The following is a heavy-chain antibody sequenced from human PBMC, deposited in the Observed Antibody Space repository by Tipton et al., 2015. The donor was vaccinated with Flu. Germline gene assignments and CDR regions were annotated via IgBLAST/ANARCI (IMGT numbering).Heavy chain of an antibody. CDR1: GDSIDSRYY. CDR2: IHRAGNT. Sequence: LSLTCSVSGDSIDSRYYWGWIRQPPGKGLEWIGNIHRAGNTYYNPSLKSRVSMSIDRSKNQFSLRLTSVTAADTAVYFCARRTFSNYVSEPKNWFDFWGQGTLVTVSS. D-gene: IGHD4-11*01. V-gene: IGHV4-38-2*01. J-gene: IGHJ5*01. CDR3: ARRTFSNYVSEPKNWFDF.